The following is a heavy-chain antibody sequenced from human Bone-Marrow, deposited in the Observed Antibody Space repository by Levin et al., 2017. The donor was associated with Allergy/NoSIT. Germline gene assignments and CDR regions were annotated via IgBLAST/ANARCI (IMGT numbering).Heavy chain of an antibody. Sequence: RTSETLSLTCSVSGVSISNSRNYWVWIRQPPGKGLEWVASVYRTGSTYYSPSLESRLTISVDTSKNQFSLRRNSVTAEDTAVYYCAMFPYTYYYDSVTLRWGQGTLVTVSS. V-gene: IGHV4-39*01. D-gene: IGHD3-10*01. J-gene: IGHJ4*02. CDR1: GVSISNSRNY. CDR3: AMFPYTYYYDSVTLR. CDR2: VYRTGST.